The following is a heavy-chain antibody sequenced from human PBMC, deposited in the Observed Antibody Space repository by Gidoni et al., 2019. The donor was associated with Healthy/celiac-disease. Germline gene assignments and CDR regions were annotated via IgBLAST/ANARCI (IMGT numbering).Heavy chain of an antibody. CDR1: GGTFSSYT. V-gene: IGHV1-69*08. CDR3: AREDRDPSMVRGDYPFDI. D-gene: IGHD3-10*01. CDR2: IIPILGIA. Sequence: QVQLVQSGAEVKKPGSSVKVSCKASGGTFSSYTISWVRQAPGQGLEWMGRIIPILGIANYAQKFQGRVTITADKSTSTAYMELSSLRSEDTAVYYCAREDRDPSMVRGDYPFDIWGQGTMVTVSS. J-gene: IGHJ3*02.